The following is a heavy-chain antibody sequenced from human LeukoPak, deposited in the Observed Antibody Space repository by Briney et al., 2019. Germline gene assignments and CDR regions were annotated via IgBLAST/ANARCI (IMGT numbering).Heavy chain of an antibody. Sequence: GGSLRLSCAASGFTFSSYSMNWVRQAPGKGLEWVSAISGSGGSTYYADSVKGRFTISRDNSKSTLYLQMNSLRPEDTAVYYCVRLGWAPRRLRYFSYYFDYWGQGALVTVSS. CDR3: VRLGWAPRRLRYFSYYFDY. D-gene: IGHD3-9*01. CDR1: GFTFSSYS. V-gene: IGHV3-23*01. J-gene: IGHJ4*02. CDR2: ISGSGGST.